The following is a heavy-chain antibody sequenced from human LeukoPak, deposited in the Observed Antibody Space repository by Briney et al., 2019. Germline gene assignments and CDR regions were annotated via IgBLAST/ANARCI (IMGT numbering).Heavy chain of an antibody. Sequence: ASVKVSCKASGYTFTGYYMHWVRQAPGQGHEWMGWINPNTGGTKYAQKFQGRVTMTRDTSISTAYMELTSLRSDDTAVYYCAPGGFDSNTFDYWGQGSLVTVSS. CDR2: INPNTGGT. J-gene: IGHJ4*02. CDR1: GYTFTGYY. D-gene: IGHD3-9*01. CDR3: APGGFDSNTFDY. V-gene: IGHV1-2*02.